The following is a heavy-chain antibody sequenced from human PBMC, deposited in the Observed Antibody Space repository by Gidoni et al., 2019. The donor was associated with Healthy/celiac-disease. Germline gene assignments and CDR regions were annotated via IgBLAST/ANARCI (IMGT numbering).Heavy chain of an antibody. CDR1: GYSFTSYW. D-gene: IGHD1-26*01. CDR2: IYPGDSDT. CDR3: ARHGKRPRGATTLY. V-gene: IGHV5-51*01. J-gene: IGHJ4*02. Sequence: QPVQSGAELKKPGVSLKFSCQGSGYSFTSYWIGWVRQMPGKGLEWMGIIYPGDSDTRYSPSFQGQVTISADKSISTAYLQWRSLKASDTARYYCARHGKRPRGATTLYWGQGTLVTVSS.